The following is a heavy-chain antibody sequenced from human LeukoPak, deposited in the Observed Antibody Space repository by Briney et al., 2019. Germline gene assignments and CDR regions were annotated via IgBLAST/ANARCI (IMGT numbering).Heavy chain of an antibody. CDR1: GYTLTELS. D-gene: IGHD6-6*01. J-gene: IGHJ4*02. CDR2: FDPEDGET. Sequence: ASVKVSCKVSGYTLTELSMHWVRQAPGKGLEWMGGFDPEDGETIYAQKFQGRVTMTRDTSTSTVYMELSSLRSEDTAVYYCARKYSSSSPFDYWGQGTLVTVSS. V-gene: IGHV1-24*01. CDR3: ARKYSSSSPFDY.